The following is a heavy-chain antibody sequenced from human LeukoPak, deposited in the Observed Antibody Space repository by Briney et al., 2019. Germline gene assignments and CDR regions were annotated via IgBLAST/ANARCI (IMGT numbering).Heavy chain of an antibody. CDR3: ARANPGYSSSWYRPRGNWFDP. V-gene: IGHV4-34*01. Sequence: SETLSLTCAVYGGSFCGYYWSWIRQPPGKGLEWIGEINHSGSTSYNPSLKSRVTISVDTSKNQFSLKLSSVTAADTAVYYCARANPGYSSSWYRPRGNWFDPWGQGTLVTVSS. D-gene: IGHD6-13*01. J-gene: IGHJ5*02. CDR1: GGSFCGYY. CDR2: INHSGST.